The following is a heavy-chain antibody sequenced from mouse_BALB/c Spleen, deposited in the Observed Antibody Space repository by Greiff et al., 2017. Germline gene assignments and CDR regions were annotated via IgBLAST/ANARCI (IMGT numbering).Heavy chain of an antibody. CDR2: ISNGGGST. CDR1: GFTFSSYT. J-gene: IGHJ4*01. Sequence: EVHLVESGGGLVQPGGSLKLSCAASGFTFSSYTMSWVRQTPEKRLEWVAYISNGGGSTYYPDTVKGRFTISRDNAKNTLYLQMSSLKSEDTAMYYCARQGSSGYYYYAMDYWGQGTSVTVSS. V-gene: IGHV5-12-2*01. CDR3: ARQGSSGYYYYAMDY. D-gene: IGHD3-1*01.